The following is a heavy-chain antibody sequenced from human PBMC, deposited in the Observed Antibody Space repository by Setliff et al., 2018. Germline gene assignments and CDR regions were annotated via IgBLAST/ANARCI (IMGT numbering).Heavy chain of an antibody. CDR1: GASISNYF. CDR3: ARQGGAIEYGENARVFDS. D-gene: IGHD1-1*01. J-gene: IGHJ4*02. Sequence: SETLSLTCTVSGASISNYFWTWIRQPAGSGLEYIGRLYPDGSTNYNPSLRSRVAISVDKSENQLSLNLTSVAAADTAVYYCARQGGAIEYGENARVFDSWGQGILVTVSS. CDR2: LYPDGST. V-gene: IGHV4-4*07.